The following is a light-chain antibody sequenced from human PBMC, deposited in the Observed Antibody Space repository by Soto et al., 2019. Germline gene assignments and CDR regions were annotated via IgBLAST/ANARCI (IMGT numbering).Light chain of an antibody. CDR1: SSDVGGYNY. CDR3: SSYTSSSTL. V-gene: IGLV2-14*01. Sequence: QSVLTQPASVSGCPGQLITISCTGTSSDVGGYNYVSWYQQHPGKAPKLMIYDVSNRPSGVSNRFSGSKSGNTASLTISGLQAEDEADYYCSSYTSSSTLFGTGTKVTVL. CDR2: DVS. J-gene: IGLJ1*01.